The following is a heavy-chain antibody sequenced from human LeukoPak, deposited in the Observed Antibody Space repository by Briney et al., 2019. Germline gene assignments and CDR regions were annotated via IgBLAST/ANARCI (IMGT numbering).Heavy chain of an antibody. D-gene: IGHD7-27*01. CDR1: GYTFTNYY. J-gene: IGHJ4*02. Sequence: GASVKVSCNASGYTFTNYYMHWVRQAPGQGLDWMGIINPSGGSTYYAQKFQGRVTMTRDTSTSTVYLEVSSLRSEDTAVYYCARELGSAGKFDYWGQGTLVTVSS. CDR3: ARELGSAGKFDY. V-gene: IGHV1-46*01. CDR2: INPSGGST.